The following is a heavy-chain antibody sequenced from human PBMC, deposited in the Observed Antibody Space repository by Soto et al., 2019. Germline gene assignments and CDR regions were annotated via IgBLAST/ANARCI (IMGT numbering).Heavy chain of an antibody. V-gene: IGHV3-21*01. CDR2: ISSSSSYI. CDR1: GCTFSSYS. D-gene: IGHD2-2*01. CDR3: ARDPEAYCSSTSCYETYGMDV. Sequence: GGSLRLSCAASGCTFSSYSMNWVRQAPGKGLEWVSSISSSSSYIYYADSVKGRFTISRDNAKNSLYLQMNSLRAEDTAVYYCARDPEAYCSSTSCYETYGMDVWGQGTTVTVSS. J-gene: IGHJ6*02.